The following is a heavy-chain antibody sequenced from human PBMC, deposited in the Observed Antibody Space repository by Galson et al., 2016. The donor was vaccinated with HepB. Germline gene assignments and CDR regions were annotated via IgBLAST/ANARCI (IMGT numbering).Heavy chain of an antibody. J-gene: IGHJ4*02. CDR1: GFTFSSHA. V-gene: IGHV3-64D*06. D-gene: IGHD1-26*01. CDR3: VKDLSGKYSFYF. CDR2: INDNGGTT. Sequence: SLRLSCAASGFTFSSHAMHWVRQAPGKGLEYVAGINDNGGTTHYGDSVKGRFTISRDDSKNRVYIQMSSLRVEDTAVYHCVKDLSGKYSFYFWGQGILVTVSS.